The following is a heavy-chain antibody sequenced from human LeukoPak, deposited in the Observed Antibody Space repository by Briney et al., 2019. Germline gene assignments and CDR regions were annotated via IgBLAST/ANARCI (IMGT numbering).Heavy chain of an antibody. D-gene: IGHD3-10*01. Sequence: SETLSLTCTVSGGSITSYYWSWIRQPPGKGLEWIGCIHYSGYTNYNPSPKSRVTISVDTSKNHFSLKLSSVTAADTAVYYCARTTMVRGTYYMDVWGKGTTVTISS. CDR2: IHYSGYT. V-gene: IGHV4-59*01. CDR3: ARTTMVRGTYYMDV. CDR1: GGSITSYY. J-gene: IGHJ6*03.